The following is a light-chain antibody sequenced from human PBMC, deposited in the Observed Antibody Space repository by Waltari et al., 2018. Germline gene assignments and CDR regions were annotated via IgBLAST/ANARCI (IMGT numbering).Light chain of an antibody. V-gene: IGLV2-14*01. J-gene: IGLJ3*02. Sequence: QSALTQPASVSGSLGQSITIPRTGTSGDVGGCNHVSWYQQHPGKAPNLMIYEVTYRPSGISNRFSGSKSGNTASLTISGLQAEDEADYYCCSYTRFATGVFGGGTKLTVL. CDR2: EVT. CDR1: SGDVGGCNH. CDR3: CSYTRFATGV.